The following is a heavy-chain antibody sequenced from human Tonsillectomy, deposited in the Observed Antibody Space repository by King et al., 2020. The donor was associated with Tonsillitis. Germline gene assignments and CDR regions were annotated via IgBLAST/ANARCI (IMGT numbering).Heavy chain of an antibody. CDR3: ARGSGSYDYYYYYMDV. J-gene: IGHJ6*03. D-gene: IGHD1-26*01. CDR2: ISSSGSTI. Sequence: GQLVQSGGGLVQPGGSLRLSCAASGFTFSSYEMNWVRQAPGKGLEWVSYISSSGSTIYYADSVKGRFTISRDNAKNSLYLQMNSLRAEDTAVYYCARGSGSYDYYYYYMDVWGKGTTVTVSS. CDR1: GFTFSSYE. V-gene: IGHV3-48*03.